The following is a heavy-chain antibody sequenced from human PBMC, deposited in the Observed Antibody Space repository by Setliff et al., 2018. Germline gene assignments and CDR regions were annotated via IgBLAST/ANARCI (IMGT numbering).Heavy chain of an antibody. CDR1: GGSFSTYY. J-gene: IGHJ4*02. CDR2: IYYSGST. D-gene: IGHD3-10*01. CDR3: ARDHGRITIVGGVL. Sequence: SETLSLTCAVYGGSFSTYYWIWIRQPPGKGLEWIGSIYYSGSTNYNPSLKSRVTISVDTSKNQFSLKLSSVTAADTAVYYCARDHGRITIVGGVLWGQGTLVTVSS. V-gene: IGHV4-59*12.